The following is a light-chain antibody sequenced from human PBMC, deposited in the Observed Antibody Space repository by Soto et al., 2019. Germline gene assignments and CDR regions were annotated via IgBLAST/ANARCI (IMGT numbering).Light chain of an antibody. Sequence: QCVLTQSASVSGAAGQSMTISCTGTSSDVGNYNYVSWDQQHPGEVPKLIIFNVNNRPSGGSNRFSGSKSGNTPPLPISRLQAEDEADYYCSSSTSSTTYVSGTGTKVTVL. J-gene: IGLJ1*01. CDR3: SSSTSSTTYV. CDR1: SSDVGNYNY. V-gene: IGLV2-14*01. CDR2: NVN.